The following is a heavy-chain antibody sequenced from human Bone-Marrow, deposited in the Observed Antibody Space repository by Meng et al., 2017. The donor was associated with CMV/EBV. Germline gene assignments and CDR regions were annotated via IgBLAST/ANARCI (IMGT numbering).Heavy chain of an antibody. CDR3: ARHFSTGNSMAY. V-gene: IGHV3-21*01. CDR2: ISSSSSYI. CDR1: GFTFSSYS. Sequence: GGSLRLSCAASGFTFSSYSMNWVRQAPGKGLEWVSSISSSSSYIYYADSVKGRFTISRDNAKNSLYLQMNSLIAEDTAVYYCARHFSTGNSMAYWGQGTLVTVSS. J-gene: IGHJ4*02. D-gene: IGHD3-9*01.